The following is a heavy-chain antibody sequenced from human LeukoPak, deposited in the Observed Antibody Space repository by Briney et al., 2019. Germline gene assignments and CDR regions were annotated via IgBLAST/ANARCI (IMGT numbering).Heavy chain of an antibody. CDR2: LSHAGNT. CDR3: ARHNAPRRVGFDF. V-gene: IGHV4-39*01. CDR1: GDSVRNDFYY. J-gene: IGHJ4*02. D-gene: IGHD2-2*01. Sequence: PSETLSLACSVSGDSVRNDFYYWGWIRQPPGKGLEWVACLSHAGNTWYNPSLESRLSISVDTSKNQFSLKFSSVTAADTALYWCARHNAPRRVGFDFWGQGILVTVSS.